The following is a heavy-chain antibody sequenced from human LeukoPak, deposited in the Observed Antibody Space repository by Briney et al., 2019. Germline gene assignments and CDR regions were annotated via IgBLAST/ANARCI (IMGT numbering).Heavy chain of an antibody. D-gene: IGHD6-19*01. J-gene: IGHJ6*02. CDR3: ARALASIAVAGDYYYYGMDV. CDR2: IYTSGST. V-gene: IGHV4-4*07. Sequence: SETLSLTCTVSGGSISSYYWSWIRQPAGKGLEWIGRIYTSGSTNYNPSLKSRVTMSVDTSKNQFSLKLSSVTAADTAVYYCARALASIAVAGDYYYYGMDVWGQGTTVTVSS. CDR1: GGSISSYY.